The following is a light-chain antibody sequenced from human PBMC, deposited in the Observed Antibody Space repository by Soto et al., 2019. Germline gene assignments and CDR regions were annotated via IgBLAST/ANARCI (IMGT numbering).Light chain of an antibody. CDR1: GNDVGAYNY. CDR3: CSYAGGYTYL. V-gene: IGLV2-11*01. CDR2: GVV. Sequence: QSLLTQPRSVSGSPGQSVTISCTGTGNDVGAYNYVSWYQQHPGRPPKLLIYGVVRWPSGVPDRFSGSKSGNTASLTISGLQAEDEADYFCCSYAGGYTYLFGTGTKVTVL. J-gene: IGLJ1*01.